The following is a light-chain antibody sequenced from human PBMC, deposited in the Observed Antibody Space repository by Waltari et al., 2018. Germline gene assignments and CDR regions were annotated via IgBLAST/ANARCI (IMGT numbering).Light chain of an antibody. CDR3: SSYAGSAISV. J-gene: IGLJ3*02. CDR1: SSDIGNYNL. CDR2: DVY. V-gene: IGLV2-23*02. Sequence: QSALTQTATVSGSPGQSITISCSGTSSDIGNYNLVSWYQQHPVKAPTLLIYDVYKRPSGVSNRFSGSKSGNTAFLAISGLQTADEADYYCSSYAGSAISVFGGGTKLTVL.